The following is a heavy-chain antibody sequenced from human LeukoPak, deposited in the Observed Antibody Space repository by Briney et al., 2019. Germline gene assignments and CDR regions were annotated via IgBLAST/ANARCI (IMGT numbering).Heavy chain of an antibody. V-gene: IGHV3-23*01. Sequence: GGSLRLSCAASGFTFSSYAMSWVRQAPGKGLEWVSAISGSGGSTYYADSVKGRFTIFRDNSKNTLYLQMNSLRAEDTAVYYCAKDHYSGSGSYYGPPDYWGQGTLVTVSS. CDR1: GFTFSSYA. D-gene: IGHD3-10*01. CDR3: AKDHYSGSGSYYGPPDY. J-gene: IGHJ4*02. CDR2: ISGSGGST.